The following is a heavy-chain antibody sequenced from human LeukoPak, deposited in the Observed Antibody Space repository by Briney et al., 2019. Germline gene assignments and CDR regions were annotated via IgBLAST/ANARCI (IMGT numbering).Heavy chain of an antibody. CDR1: GGSFSGYY. Sequence: AETLSLTCAVYGGSFSGYYWTWLRQPPGKGREWSGEIYYSGSATYNPSLESRVTISVDPSKSQFSLKMNSVTAAATAVYYCARGQWFRAFWSRGTPVTVSS. CDR3: ARGQWFRAF. D-gene: IGHD3-10*01. J-gene: IGHJ4*02. V-gene: IGHV4-34*01. CDR2: IYYSGSA.